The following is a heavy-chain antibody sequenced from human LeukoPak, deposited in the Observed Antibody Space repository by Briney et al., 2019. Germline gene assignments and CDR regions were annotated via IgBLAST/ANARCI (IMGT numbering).Heavy chain of an antibody. CDR1: GFTFSSYW. CDR3: ARDANIVVVVAATHFDY. D-gene: IGHD2-15*01. Sequence: GGSLRLSCAASGFTFSSYWMSWVRQAPGKGLEWVANIKQDGSEKYYVDSVKGRFTISRDNAKNSLYLQMNSLRAEDTAVYYCARDANIVVVVAATHFDYWGQGTLVTVSS. V-gene: IGHV3-7*01. CDR2: IKQDGSEK. J-gene: IGHJ4*02.